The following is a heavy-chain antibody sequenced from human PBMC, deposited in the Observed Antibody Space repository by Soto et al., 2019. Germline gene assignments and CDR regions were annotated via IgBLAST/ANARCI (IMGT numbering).Heavy chain of an antibody. D-gene: IGHD4-17*01. Sequence: PGGSLRLSCAASGFTFSSYGMHWVRQAPGKGLEWVAVISYDGSNKYYADSVKGRFTISRDNSKNTLYLQMNSLRAEDTAVYYCAKEYAVTTGLLGWFDPRGQGTLVTVSS. CDR1: GFTFSSYG. V-gene: IGHV3-30*18. CDR3: AKEYAVTTGLLGWFDP. J-gene: IGHJ5*02. CDR2: ISYDGSNK.